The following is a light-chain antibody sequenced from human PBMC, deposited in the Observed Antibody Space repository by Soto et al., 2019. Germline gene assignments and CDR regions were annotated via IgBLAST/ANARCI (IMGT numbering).Light chain of an antibody. CDR2: DTN. CDR3: SLSDSGIRV. Sequence: QAVVTQEPSLTVSPGGTVTFTCVSSTGAVATSHYPYWFQQKPGQAPKTLIYDTNNRHSWTPARFSGSLLGGKPALTLSGAQPEDEAEYYCSLSDSGIRVFGGGTKLTVL. J-gene: IGLJ3*02. CDR1: TGAVATSHY. V-gene: IGLV7-46*01.